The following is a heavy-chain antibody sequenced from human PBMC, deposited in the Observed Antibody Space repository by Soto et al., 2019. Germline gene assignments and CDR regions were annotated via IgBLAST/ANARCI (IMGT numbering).Heavy chain of an antibody. V-gene: IGHV3-48*01. CDR1: VFTFTRAW. CDR2: ISSSSSTI. J-gene: IGHJ4*02. D-gene: IGHD4-17*01. Sequence: GSLRLSCAASVFTFTRAWLNWVRQAPGKGLEWVSYISSSSSTIYYADSVKGRFTISRDNAKNSLYLQMNSLRAEDTAVYYCARDPYPQLDYGPHGYWGQGTLVTVSS. CDR3: ARDPYPQLDYGPHGY.